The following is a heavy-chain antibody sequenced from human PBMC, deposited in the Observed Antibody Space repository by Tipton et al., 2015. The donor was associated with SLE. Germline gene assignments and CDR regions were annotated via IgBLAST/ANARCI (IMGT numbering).Heavy chain of an antibody. CDR3: AIKWGSALDY. Sequence: SLRLSCATSGFTFSNYWMHWVRRAPGKVLVWVSRINTDGSNTDYADSVKGRFTISRDNAKNTLYLQMDSLRAEDTAVYYCAIKWGSALDYWGQGPLVTVSS. J-gene: IGHJ4*02. CDR2: INTDGSNT. V-gene: IGHV3-74*01. D-gene: IGHD5-12*01. CDR1: GFTFSNYW.